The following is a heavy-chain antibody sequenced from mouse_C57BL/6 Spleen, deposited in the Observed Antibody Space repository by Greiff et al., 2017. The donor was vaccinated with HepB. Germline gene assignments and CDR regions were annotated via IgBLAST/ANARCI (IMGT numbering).Heavy chain of an antibody. CDR1: GFTFSDYY. CDR2: INYDGSST. D-gene: IGHD2-2*01. CDR3: AREDGYDEAWFAY. J-gene: IGHJ3*01. V-gene: IGHV5-16*01. Sequence: VKLVESEGGLVQPGSSMKLSCTASGFTFSDYYMAWVRQVPEKGLEWVANINYDGSSTYYLDSLKSRFIISRDNAKNILYLQMSSLKSEDTATYYCAREDGYDEAWFAYWGQGTLVTVSA.